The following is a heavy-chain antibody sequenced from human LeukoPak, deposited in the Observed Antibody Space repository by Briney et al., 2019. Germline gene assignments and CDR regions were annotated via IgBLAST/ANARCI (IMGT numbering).Heavy chain of an antibody. CDR3: ARLRGYSYGFFDY. D-gene: IGHD5-18*01. Sequence: SETLSLTCTVSGGSISSSSYYWGWIRQPPGKGLEWIGSIYYSGSTYYNPSLKSRVTISVDTSKNQFSLKLSSVTAADTAVYYCARLRGYSYGFFDYWGQGTLVTVPS. CDR1: GGSISSSSYY. CDR2: IYYSGST. J-gene: IGHJ4*02. V-gene: IGHV4-39*01.